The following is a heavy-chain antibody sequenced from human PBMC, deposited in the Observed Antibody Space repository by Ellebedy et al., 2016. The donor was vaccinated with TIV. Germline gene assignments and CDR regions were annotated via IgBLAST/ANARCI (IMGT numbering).Heavy chain of an antibody. Sequence: MPSETLSLTCAVYGGSFSGYYWSWIRQPPGKGLEWIGEINHSGSTNYNPSLKSRVTISVDTSKNQFSLKLSSVTAADTAVYYCARGRQLGYWGQGTLVTVSS. CDR1: GGSFSGYY. CDR3: ARGRQLGY. J-gene: IGHJ4*02. D-gene: IGHD1-1*01. CDR2: INHSGST. V-gene: IGHV4-34*01.